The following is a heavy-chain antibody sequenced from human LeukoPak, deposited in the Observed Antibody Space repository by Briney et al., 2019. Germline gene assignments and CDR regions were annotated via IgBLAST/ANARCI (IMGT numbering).Heavy chain of an antibody. D-gene: IGHD3-22*01. V-gene: IGHV3-23*01. Sequence: GGSLRLSCAASGFTFSSYAMTWVRQPPGKGLEWVSAISGSGGSTYYADSVKGRFTISRDNSKNTLYLQMNSLSAEDTAVYYCASSGLDYYDSNGYYYVFDYWGQGTLVTVSS. CDR2: ISGSGGST. CDR3: ASSGLDYYDSNGYYYVFDY. J-gene: IGHJ4*02. CDR1: GFTFSSYA.